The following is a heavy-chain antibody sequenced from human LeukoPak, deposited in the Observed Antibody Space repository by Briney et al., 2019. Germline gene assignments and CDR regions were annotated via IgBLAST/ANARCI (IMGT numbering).Heavy chain of an antibody. CDR3: ARRGTGHGMDV. Sequence: GGSLRLSCAASGFTFSSYWMHWVRQVPGKGLVWVSRINNDGSSASYVDSVKGRFTISRDNAKNTLFLQMNSLRAEDTAVYYCARRGTGHGMDVWGQGTTVIVSS. CDR1: GFTFSSYW. CDR2: INNDGSSA. V-gene: IGHV3-74*01. J-gene: IGHJ6*02. D-gene: IGHD1-1*01.